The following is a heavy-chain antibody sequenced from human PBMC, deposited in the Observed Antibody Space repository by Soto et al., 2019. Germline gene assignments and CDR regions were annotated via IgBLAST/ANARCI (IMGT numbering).Heavy chain of an antibody. Sequence: PGGSLRLSCAASGFTFSSYAMHWVRQAPGKGLEWVAVISYDGSNKYYADSVKGRFTISRDNAKNSLYLQMNSLRAEDTAVYYCARDGIGHLGAPYYFDYWGQGTLVTVSS. CDR1: GFTFSSYA. J-gene: IGHJ4*02. D-gene: IGHD1-26*01. CDR2: ISYDGSNK. CDR3: ARDGIGHLGAPYYFDY. V-gene: IGHV3-30-3*01.